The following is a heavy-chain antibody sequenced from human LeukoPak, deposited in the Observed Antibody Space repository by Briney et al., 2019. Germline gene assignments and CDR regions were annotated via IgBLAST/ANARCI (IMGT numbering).Heavy chain of an antibody. J-gene: IGHJ3*02. D-gene: IGHD5-24*01. CDR3: AKDVSFRRGHNFDASDI. Sequence: PGGSLRLSCTASGFKFADAPMHWVRQSPGKGLEWIALITWDSTNTYYADSVKGRFTISRGDSRNTLYLQMNSLRSDDTAFYCAKDVSFRRGHNFDASDIWGLGTLVTVSS. CDR2: ITWDSTNT. V-gene: IGHV3-43*01. CDR1: GFKFADAP.